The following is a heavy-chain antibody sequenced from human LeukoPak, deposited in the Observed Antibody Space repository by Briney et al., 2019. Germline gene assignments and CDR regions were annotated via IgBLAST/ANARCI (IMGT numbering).Heavy chain of an antibody. CDR2: INHSGST. CDR3: ARELRMLFDY. D-gene: IGHD7-27*01. J-gene: IGHJ4*02. CDR1: GGSFSSYY. Sequence: SETLSLTCAVYGGSFSSYYWSWIRQPPGKGLEWIGEINHSGSTNYNPSLKSRVTISVDTSKNQFSLKLSSVTAADTAVYYCARELRMLFDYWGQGTLVTVSS. V-gene: IGHV4-34*01.